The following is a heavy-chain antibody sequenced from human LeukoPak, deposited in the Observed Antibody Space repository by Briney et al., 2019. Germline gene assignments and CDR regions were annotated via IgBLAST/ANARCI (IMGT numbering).Heavy chain of an antibody. CDR1: GFTFSSYW. CDR3: ATAAAGTRGWFDP. CDR2: IKQDGSEK. J-gene: IGHJ5*02. Sequence: GGSLRLSCAASGFTFSSYWMSWVRQAPGKGLGWVANIKQDGSEKYYVDSVKGRFTISRDNAKNSLYLQMNSLRAEETAVNYCATAAAGTRGWFDPWGQGTLVTVSS. V-gene: IGHV3-7*01. D-gene: IGHD6-13*01.